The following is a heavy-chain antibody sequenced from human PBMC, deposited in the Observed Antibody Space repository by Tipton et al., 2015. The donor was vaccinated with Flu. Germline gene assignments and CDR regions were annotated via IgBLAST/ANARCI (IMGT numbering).Heavy chain of an antibody. D-gene: IGHD7-27*01. CDR3: ASKVANWGLWEPLDY. V-gene: IGHV4-34*01. J-gene: IGHJ4*01. CDR1: GGSFSAYY. CDR2: INHSGTT. Sequence: TLSLTCAVYGGSFSAYYWSWIRQPPGKGLEWVGEINHSGTTNYNPSLTSRVTISAVTSKKQFFLRLTSVTAADTAVYYCASKVANWGLWEPLDYWGHGTLVTVSS.